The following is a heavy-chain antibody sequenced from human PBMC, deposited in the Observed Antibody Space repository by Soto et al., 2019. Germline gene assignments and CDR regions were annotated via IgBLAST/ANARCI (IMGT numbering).Heavy chain of an antibody. CDR1: GGSVSSGSYY. D-gene: IGHD2-15*01. CDR3: ARDPFFCGGGGCNKSGRDV. V-gene: IGHV4-61*01. J-gene: IGHJ6*04. CDR2: IYYSGST. Sequence: PSETLSLTCTVSGGSVSSGSYYWSWIRQPPGKGLEWIGYIYYSGSTNYNPSLKSRVTISVDTSKNQFSLKLSSVTAADTAVYYGARDPFFCGGGGCNKSGRDVWGKGPRGTFSS.